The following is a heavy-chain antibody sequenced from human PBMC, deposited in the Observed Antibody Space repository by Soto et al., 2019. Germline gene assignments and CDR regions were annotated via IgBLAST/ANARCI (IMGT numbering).Heavy chain of an antibody. Sequence: GGSLRLSCAASGFTFSSYGMHWVRQAPGKGLEWVAVIWYDGSNKYYADSVKGRFTISRDNSKNTLYLQMNSLRAEDTAVYYCARAEGGRLYYYYGMDVWGQGTTVTVSS. V-gene: IGHV3-33*01. CDR1: GFTFSSYG. D-gene: IGHD4-17*01. J-gene: IGHJ6*02. CDR2: IWYDGSNK. CDR3: ARAEGGRLYYYYGMDV.